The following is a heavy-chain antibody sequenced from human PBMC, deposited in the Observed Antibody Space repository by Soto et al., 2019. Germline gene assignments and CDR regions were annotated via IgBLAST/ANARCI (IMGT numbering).Heavy chain of an antibody. J-gene: IGHJ4*02. CDR2: ISYDGSNK. CDR1: RFNFSSYG. D-gene: IGHD5-18*01. Sequence: GVSRRLSWAACRFNFSSYGLHWVCQAPGKGLERVSVISYDGSNKYYADSVNCRFTISRDNSKNTLYLQMHSLRAEDTTVDYSAKERAQRGYSYGFNYWRRRTMGTACS. V-gene: IGHV3-30*18. CDR3: AKERAQRGYSYGFNY.